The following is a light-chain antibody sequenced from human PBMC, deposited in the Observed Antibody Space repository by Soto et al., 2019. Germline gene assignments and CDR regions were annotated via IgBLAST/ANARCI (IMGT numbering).Light chain of an antibody. V-gene: IGKV3-20*01. J-gene: IGKJ1*01. CDR3: QQYGSSLTWT. CDR2: GTS. CDR1: QSVSSSY. Sequence: DIVLRQSPVTRSLSPAQRSTLSCMASQSVSSSYLAWYQQKPGQAPRFLIYGTSSRATGIPDRFSGSGSGTDFTLTISRLEPEDFAVYYCQQYGSSLTWTFGQGTKVDIK.